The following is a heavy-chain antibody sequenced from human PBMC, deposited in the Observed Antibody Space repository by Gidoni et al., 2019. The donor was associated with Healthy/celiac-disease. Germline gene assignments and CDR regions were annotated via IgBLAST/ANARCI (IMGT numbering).Heavy chain of an antibody. CDR2: INHSGST. Sequence: QVQLQQWGAGLLKPSETLSLTCPFYGGSFSGYYWSWIRQPPGKGLEWIGEINHSGSTNYNPSLKSRVTISVDTYKNQFSLKLSSVTAADTAVYYCARSSGLDYGDYPLDYWGQGTLVTVSS. D-gene: IGHD4-17*01. CDR1: GGSFSGYY. V-gene: IGHV4-34*01. J-gene: IGHJ4*02. CDR3: ARSSGLDYGDYPLDY.